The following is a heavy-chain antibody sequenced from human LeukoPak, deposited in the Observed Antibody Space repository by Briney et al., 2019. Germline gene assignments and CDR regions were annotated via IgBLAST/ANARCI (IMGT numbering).Heavy chain of an antibody. J-gene: IGHJ4*02. CDR2: ISSSGTYK. D-gene: IGHD7-27*01. Sequence: PGGSLRLSCTASGFTFSSYAMSWVRQAPGKGLEWVSGISSSGTYKWHADSVKGRFSISRDNSKNAVFLEMNSLRAEDTAIYYCARAERTGRFDYWGQGTLVTVSS. CDR3: ARAERTGRFDY. V-gene: IGHV3-23*01. CDR1: GFTFSSYA.